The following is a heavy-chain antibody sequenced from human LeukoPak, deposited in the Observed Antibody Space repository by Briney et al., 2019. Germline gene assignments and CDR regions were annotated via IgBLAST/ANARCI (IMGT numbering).Heavy chain of an antibody. CDR3: ASFQDYYDSSGPDC. CDR2: IIPILGIA. J-gene: IGHJ4*02. D-gene: IGHD3-22*01. Sequence: SVKVSCKASGGTFSSYAISWVRQAPGQGLEWMGRIIPILGIANYAQKFQGRVTITADKSTSTAYMELSSLRSEDTAVYYCASFQDYYDSSGPDCWGQGTLVTVSS. V-gene: IGHV1-69*04. CDR1: GGTFSSYA.